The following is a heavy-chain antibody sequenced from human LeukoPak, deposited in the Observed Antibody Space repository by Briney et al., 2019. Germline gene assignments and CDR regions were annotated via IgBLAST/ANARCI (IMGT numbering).Heavy chain of an antibody. V-gene: IGHV3-7*03. D-gene: IGHD1-26*01. J-gene: IGHJ6*03. Sequence: GGSLRLSCAASGFTFSSYWMSWVRQAPGKGLEWLANIKQDGSEKYYADSVKSRFTISRDNSKNSLYLQMNSLRTEDTALYYCAKDGGGLLGYYYMDVWGKGTTVTVSS. CDR1: GFTFSSYW. CDR2: IKQDGSEK. CDR3: AKDGGGLLGYYYMDV.